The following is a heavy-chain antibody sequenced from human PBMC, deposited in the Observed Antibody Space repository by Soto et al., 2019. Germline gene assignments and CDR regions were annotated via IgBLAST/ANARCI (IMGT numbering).Heavy chain of an antibody. CDR3: ARAFIAVAGTFYYMDV. J-gene: IGHJ6*03. CDR2: INHRGST. Sequence: SETLSLTCAVYCGSFSGYYWSWIRQPPGKGLEWIGEINHRGSTNYNPYLKSRVTISVDTSKNQYSLKLSSVTAADTAVYYCARAFIAVAGTFYYMDVWGKGTTVTVSS. CDR1: CGSFSGYY. V-gene: IGHV4-34*01. D-gene: IGHD6-19*01.